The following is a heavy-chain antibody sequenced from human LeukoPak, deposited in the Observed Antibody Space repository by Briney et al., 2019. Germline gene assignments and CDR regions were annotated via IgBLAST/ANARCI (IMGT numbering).Heavy chain of an antibody. CDR2: IYHSRST. D-gene: IGHD3-10*01. V-gene: IGHV4-38-2*02. CDR3: ARGITTVRGAEGMDV. J-gene: IGHJ6*03. Sequence: SETLSLTCTVSGYSISSGYYWGWIRQPPGKGLEWIGSIYHSRSTYYNPSLKSRVTISVDTSKNQFSLKLSSVTAADTAVYYCARGITTVRGAEGMDVWGKGTTVTVSS. CDR1: GYSISSGYY.